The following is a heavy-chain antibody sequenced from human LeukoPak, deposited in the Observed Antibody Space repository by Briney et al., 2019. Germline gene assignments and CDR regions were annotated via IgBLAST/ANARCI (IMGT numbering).Heavy chain of an antibody. J-gene: IGHJ3*02. CDR3: ARVYPSGSDRGWAFDI. CDR1: GGSISSSSYY. D-gene: IGHD3-10*01. V-gene: IGHV4-39*07. Sequence: SETLSLTCTVSGGSISSSSYYWGWIRQPPGKGLEWIGSIYYSGSTYYNPSLKSRVTISVDTSKNQFSLKLSSVTAADTAVYYCARVYPSGSDRGWAFDIWGQGTMVTVSS. CDR2: IYYSGST.